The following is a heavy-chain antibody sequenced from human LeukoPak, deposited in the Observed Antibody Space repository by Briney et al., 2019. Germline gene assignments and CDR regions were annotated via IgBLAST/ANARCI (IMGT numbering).Heavy chain of an antibody. Sequence: KPGESLRISCKGSGYRFASYWISWVRQMPGKGLEWMGRIDPGDSHTNYSPSFQGHVTISGDKSISTAYLQWSSLKASDTAMYYCARQYHYDSSGYPYAFEIWGPGTLVTVSS. CDR2: IDPGDSHT. CDR1: GYRFASYW. J-gene: IGHJ3*02. CDR3: ARQYHYDSSGYPYAFEI. D-gene: IGHD3-22*01. V-gene: IGHV5-10-1*01.